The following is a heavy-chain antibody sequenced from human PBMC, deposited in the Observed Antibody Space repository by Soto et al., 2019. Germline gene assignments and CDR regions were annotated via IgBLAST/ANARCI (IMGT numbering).Heavy chain of an antibody. D-gene: IGHD6-13*01. CDR1: GFTFSSYA. J-gene: IGHJ5*02. CDR3: EKHTGGIQAAAYNWFDP. Sequence: GWSLRLSCAASGFTFSSYAMSWVRQAPGKGLEWVSAISGSGGSTYYADSVKGRFTISRDNSKNTLYLQMNSLRAEDTAVYYCEKHTGGIQAAAYNWFDPWGQGTLVTVSS. CDR2: ISGSGGST. V-gene: IGHV3-23*01.